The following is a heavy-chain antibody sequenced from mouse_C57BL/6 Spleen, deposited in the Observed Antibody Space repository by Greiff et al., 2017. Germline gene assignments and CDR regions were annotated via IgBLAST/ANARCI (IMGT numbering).Heavy chain of an antibody. J-gene: IGHJ4*01. CDR3: ARGSSLYYYAMDY. CDR1: GFTFSDYY. Sequence: EVQRVESGGGLVQPGGSLKLSCAASGFTFSDYYMYWVRQTPEKRLEWVAYISNGGGSTYYPDTVKGRFTISRDNAKNTLYLQLSRLKSEDTAMYYCARGSSLYYYAMDYWGQGTSVTVSS. V-gene: IGHV5-12*01. CDR2: ISNGGGST. D-gene: IGHD1-1*01.